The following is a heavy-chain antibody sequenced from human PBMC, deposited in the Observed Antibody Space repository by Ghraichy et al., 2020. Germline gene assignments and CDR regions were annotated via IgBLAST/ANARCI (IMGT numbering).Heavy chain of an antibody. Sequence: GESLNISCAASGFTFSSYSMNWVRQAPGKGLEWVSSISSSSSYIYYADSVKGRFTISRDNAKNSLYLQMNSLRAEDTAVYYCARGVRGRWLVSSIVQLISNFDYWGQGTLVTVSS. D-gene: IGHD6-19*01. CDR1: GFTFSSYS. J-gene: IGHJ4*02. V-gene: IGHV3-21*01. CDR3: ARGVRGRWLVSSIVQLISNFDY. CDR2: ISSSSSYI.